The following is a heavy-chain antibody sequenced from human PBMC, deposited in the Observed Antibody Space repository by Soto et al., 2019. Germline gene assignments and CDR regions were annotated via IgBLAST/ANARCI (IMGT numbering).Heavy chain of an antibody. CDR3: ARGAAAGSQFDP. D-gene: IGHD6-13*01. J-gene: IGHJ5*02. Sequence: APEKGTRKDSGVTLGNCDRHSVRQATGQGLEWMGWMNPNSGNTGYAQKFQGRVTMTRNTSISTAYMELSSLRSEDTAVYYCARGAAAGSQFDPWGQGTLVTVSS. CDR1: GVTLGNCD. CDR2: MNPNSGNT. V-gene: IGHV1-8*01.